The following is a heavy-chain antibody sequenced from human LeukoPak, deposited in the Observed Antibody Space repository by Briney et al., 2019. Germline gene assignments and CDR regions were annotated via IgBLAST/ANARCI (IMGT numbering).Heavy chain of an antibody. J-gene: IGHJ4*02. CDR2: IYYSGST. CDR3: ARGPQISTSTPLDY. CDR1: GGSFSGYY. Sequence: PSETLSLTCAVYGGSFSGYYWTWIRQHPGKGLEWIGYIYYSGSTYYNPSLKSRVTISVDTSKNQFSLKLSSVTAADTAVYYCARGPQISTSTPLDYWGQGTLVTVSS. V-gene: IGHV4-31*11.